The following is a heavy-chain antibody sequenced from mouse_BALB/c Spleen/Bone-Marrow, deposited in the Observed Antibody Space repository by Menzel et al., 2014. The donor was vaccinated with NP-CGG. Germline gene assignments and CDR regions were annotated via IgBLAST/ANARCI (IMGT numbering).Heavy chain of an antibody. CDR1: GFNFNNYA. Sequence: EVKLVESGGGLVQPKGSLKLSCAASGFNFNNYAMNWVRQAPGKGLQWVARIRINSNYFATYYAYSVKDRFTVSRDDSQSMLFLQMTNLKTEDTAMYYCVRSDDGYFPYWGQGTLVTVSA. J-gene: IGHJ3*01. V-gene: IGHV10-1*02. CDR3: VRSDDGYFPY. D-gene: IGHD2-3*01. CDR2: IRINSNYFAT.